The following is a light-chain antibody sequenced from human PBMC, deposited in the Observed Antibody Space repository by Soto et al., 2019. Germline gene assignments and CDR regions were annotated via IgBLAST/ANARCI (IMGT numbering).Light chain of an antibody. CDR2: EVS. V-gene: IGLV2-14*01. Sequence: QSALTQPASVSGSPGQSITISCTGTSSDVGGYNYVSWYQHHPGKAPKLLIYEVSYRPSGVSDRFSGSKSGNTASLTISGLQAEDEADYYCSSDISSSTLYVFGTGTKVTVL. CDR3: SSDISSSTLYV. CDR1: SSDVGGYNY. J-gene: IGLJ1*01.